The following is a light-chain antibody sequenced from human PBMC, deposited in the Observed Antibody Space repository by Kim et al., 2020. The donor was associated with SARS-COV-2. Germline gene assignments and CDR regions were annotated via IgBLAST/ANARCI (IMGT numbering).Light chain of an antibody. Sequence: VSPGYNAAPPCRASQSVINNLAWYRPKRGQPPRLLIYGASTRATGIPARFSGSGSGPEFTLTVSTLQSEHFAVYYCHQYNNWPLTFCQGTKVDIK. CDR1: QSVINN. V-gene: IGKV3-15*01. CDR3: HQYNNWPLT. J-gene: IGKJ1*01. CDR2: GAS.